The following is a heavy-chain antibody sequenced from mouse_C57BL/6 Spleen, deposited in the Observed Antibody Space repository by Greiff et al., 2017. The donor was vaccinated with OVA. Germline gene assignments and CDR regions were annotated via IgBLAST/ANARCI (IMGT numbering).Heavy chain of an antibody. CDR3: ARSGGDSNQGLFDY. D-gene: IGHD2-5*01. V-gene: IGHV3-6*01. CDR2: ISYDGSN. CDR1: GYSITSGYY. J-gene: IGHJ2*01. Sequence: EVQLQESGPGLVKPSQSLSLTCSVTGYSITSGYYWNWIRQFPGNKLEWMGYISYDGSNNYNPSLKNRISITRDTSKNQFFLKFNSVTTEDTATYYVARSGGDSNQGLFDYWGQGTTLTVSS.